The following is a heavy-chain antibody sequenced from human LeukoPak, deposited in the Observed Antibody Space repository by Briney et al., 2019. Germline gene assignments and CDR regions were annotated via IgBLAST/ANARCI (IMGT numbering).Heavy chain of an antibody. Sequence: SQTLSLTCTVSGGSISSGDYYWSWIRQPPGKGLEWIGYIYYSGSTYYNPSLKSRVTISVDTSKNQFSLKLSSVTAADTAVYYCARGRGTTVITRRYFDYWGQGTLVTVSS. CDR1: GGSISSGDYY. V-gene: IGHV4-30-4*01. CDR3: ARGRGTTVITRRYFDY. CDR2: IYYSGST. J-gene: IGHJ4*02. D-gene: IGHD4-17*01.